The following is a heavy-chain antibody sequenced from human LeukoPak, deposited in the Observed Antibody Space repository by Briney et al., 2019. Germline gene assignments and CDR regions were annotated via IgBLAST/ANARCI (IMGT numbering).Heavy chain of an antibody. J-gene: IGHJ4*02. CDR3: AREADYDILTGYWDFDY. CDR1: GFTFSSDS. V-gene: IGHV3-21*01. CDR2: ISSGSSYI. Sequence: GGSLRLSCAASGFTFSSDSMNWVRQAPGKGLEWVSSISSGSSYIYYADSVKGRFTISRDNAKNSLYLQMNSLRAEDTAVYYCAREADYDILTGYWDFDYWGQGTLVTVSS. D-gene: IGHD3-9*01.